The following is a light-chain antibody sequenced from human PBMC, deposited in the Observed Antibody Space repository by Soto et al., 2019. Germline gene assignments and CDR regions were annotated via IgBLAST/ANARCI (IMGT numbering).Light chain of an antibody. Sequence: DIVLTQSPGTLSLSPGERATISCRASQSVSSRYLAWYKQKPGQAPRRRIHGASSRPTGIPDRFSGSGSGTEFTLTISRLQPEDFEVYFCQQYASSPLTFGQGTRLEIK. J-gene: IGKJ5*01. V-gene: IGKV3-20*01. CDR1: QSVSSRY. CDR3: QQYASSPLT. CDR2: GAS.